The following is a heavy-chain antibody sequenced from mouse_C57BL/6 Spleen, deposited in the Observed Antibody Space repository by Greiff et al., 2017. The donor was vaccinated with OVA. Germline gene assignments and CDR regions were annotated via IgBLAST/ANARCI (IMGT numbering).Heavy chain of an antibody. Sequence: VQLQESGAELVRPGASVTLSCKASGYTFTDYEMHWVKQTPVHGLEWIGAIDPETGGTAYNQKFKGKAILTADKSSSTAYMELRSLTSEDSAVYYCTFYGSTYRYFDYWGQGTTLTVSS. V-gene: IGHV1-15*01. CDR1: GYTFTDYE. CDR2: IDPETGGT. J-gene: IGHJ2*01. D-gene: IGHD1-1*01. CDR3: TFYGSTYRYFDY.